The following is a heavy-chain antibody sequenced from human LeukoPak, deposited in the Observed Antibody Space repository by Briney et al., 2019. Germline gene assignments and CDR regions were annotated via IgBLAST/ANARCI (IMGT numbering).Heavy chain of an antibody. CDR2: ISWNSGSI. CDR1: GFTFDDYA. D-gene: IGHD5-18*01. Sequence: GGSLRLSCAASGFTFDDYAMHWVRQAPGKGLEGVSGISWNSGSIGYADSVKGRFTISRDNSKNTLYLQMNSLRAEDTAVYFCAKGRGYSYGSNTLGLFDYWGQGTLVTVSS. CDR3: AKGRGYSYGSNTLGLFDY. V-gene: IGHV3-9*01. J-gene: IGHJ4*02.